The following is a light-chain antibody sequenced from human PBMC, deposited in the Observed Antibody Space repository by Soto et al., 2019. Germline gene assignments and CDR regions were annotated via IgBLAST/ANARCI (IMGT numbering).Light chain of an antibody. CDR1: QTISSW. CDR3: QHYNSYSEA. V-gene: IGKV1-5*03. J-gene: IGKJ1*01. Sequence: DIHMTQSPSTLSGSVGDIVTITSRASQTISSWLAWYQQKPGKAPKLLIYKASTLKSGVPSRFSGSGSGTEFTLTISSLQPDDFATYYCQHYNSYSEAVGPGTKVEIK. CDR2: KAS.